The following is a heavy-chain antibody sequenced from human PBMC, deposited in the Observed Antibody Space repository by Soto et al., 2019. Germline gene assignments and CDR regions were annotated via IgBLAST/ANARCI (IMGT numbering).Heavy chain of an antibody. CDR1: GYTLTELS. CDR2: FDPEDGET. V-gene: IGHV1-24*01. J-gene: IGHJ6*02. Sequence: ASVKVSCKVSGYTLTELSMRWVRQAPGKGLEWMGGFDPEDGETIYAQKFQGRVTMTEDTSTDTAYMELSSLRSEDTAVYYCATSPVPPPGDYYYGMDVWGQGTTVTVSS. D-gene: IGHD2-2*01. CDR3: ATSPVPPPGDYYYGMDV.